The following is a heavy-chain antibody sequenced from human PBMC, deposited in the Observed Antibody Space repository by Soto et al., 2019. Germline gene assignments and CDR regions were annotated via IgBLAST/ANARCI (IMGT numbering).Heavy chain of an antibody. CDR3: AHRFDWYYFNY. V-gene: IGHV2-5*02. Sequence: SSPTLVNPSQTLTLTCTFSGFSLSTSEVGVGWIRQPPGKALEWLALIYWDDDKRYSPSLRSRLTITKDTSKNQVVLTMTNMDPVDTATYYCAHRFDWYYFNYWGQGSLVTVSS. CDR1: GFSLSTSEVG. CDR2: IYWDDDK. J-gene: IGHJ4*02. D-gene: IGHD3-9*01.